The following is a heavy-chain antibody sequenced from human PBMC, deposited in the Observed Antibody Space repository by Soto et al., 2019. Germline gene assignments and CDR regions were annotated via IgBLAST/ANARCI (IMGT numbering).Heavy chain of an antibody. CDR3: VRVFDY. CDR1: DGYIGCSIYY. V-gene: IGHV4-39*01. CDR2: IYYSGST. J-gene: IGHJ4*02. Sequence: PSETKSLRCSVVDGYIGCSIYYWGWIRQPPGKGLEWIGSIYYSGSTYYNPPLKSRVTISVDTSKNQFSLKLSSVTAADTAVYYCVRVFDYWGQGTLVTVSS. D-gene: IGHD6-13*01.